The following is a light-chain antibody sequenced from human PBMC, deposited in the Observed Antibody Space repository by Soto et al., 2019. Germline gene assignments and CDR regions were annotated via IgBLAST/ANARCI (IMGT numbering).Light chain of an antibody. CDR3: QQYADSPPGT. J-gene: IGKJ1*01. Sequence: IVLTQSPGRLSLSPGERATLSCRASQSVSTKNLAWYQQKPGQAPRLLLYGASSSATGIPDTFSGSGSGTGFTLTISRLVREDFVVYFCQQYADSPPGTFGQGTKVEVK. CDR1: QSVSTKN. V-gene: IGKV3-20*01. CDR2: GAS.